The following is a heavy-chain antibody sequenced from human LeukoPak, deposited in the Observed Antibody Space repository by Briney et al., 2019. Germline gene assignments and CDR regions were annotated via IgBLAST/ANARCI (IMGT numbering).Heavy chain of an antibody. V-gene: IGHV4-39*07. CDR2: IYYSGST. D-gene: IGHD5-24*01. J-gene: IGHJ4*02. CDR3: ARADGGYNLCY. Sequence: SETLSLTCTVSGGSISSSSYYWGWIRQPPGKGLEWIGSIYYSGSTYYNPSLKSRVTISVDTSKNQFSLKLSSVTAADTAVYYCARADGGYNLCYWGQGTLVTVSS. CDR1: GGSISSSSYY.